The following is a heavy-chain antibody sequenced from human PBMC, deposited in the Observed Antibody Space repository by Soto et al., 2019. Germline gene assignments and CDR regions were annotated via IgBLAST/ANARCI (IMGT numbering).Heavy chain of an antibody. Sequence: QVQLVQSGAEVKKPGASVKVSCKASGYTFTSYGISWVRQAPGQGLEWMGWISAYNGNTNYAQKLQGRVTMTTDTSTSTAYMELRSLRSDDTAVYYCARCGLTSIAARPSYYYYGIDVWGQGTTVTVSS. D-gene: IGHD6-6*01. V-gene: IGHV1-18*01. CDR1: GYTFTSYG. CDR3: ARCGLTSIAARPSYYYYGIDV. CDR2: ISAYNGNT. J-gene: IGHJ6*02.